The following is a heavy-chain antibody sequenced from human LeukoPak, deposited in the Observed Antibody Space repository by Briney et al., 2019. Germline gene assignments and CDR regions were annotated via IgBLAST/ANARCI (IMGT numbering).Heavy chain of an antibody. CDR1: GFTFSSYA. CDR2: ISGSGGST. J-gene: IGHJ4*02. CDR3: ARDHYYFDY. Sequence: PGGSLRLSCAASGFTFSSYAMSWVRQAPGKGLEWVSAISGSGGSTYYADSVKGRFTISRDNAKNSLYLQMNSLRAEDTAVYYCARDHYYFDYWGQGTLVTVSS. V-gene: IGHV3-23*01.